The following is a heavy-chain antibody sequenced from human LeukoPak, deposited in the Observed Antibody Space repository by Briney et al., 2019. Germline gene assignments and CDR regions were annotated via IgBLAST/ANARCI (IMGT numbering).Heavy chain of an antibody. Sequence: ASAKVSCKASGYTFTSCGISWVRQAPGQGLEWMGWISAYNGNTNYAQKLQGRVTMTTDTSTSTAYMELRSLRSDDTAVYYCARVRAVPTIAAAGTSYYYGMDVWGQGTTVTVSS. CDR1: GYTFTSCG. CDR3: ARVRAVPTIAAAGTSYYYGMDV. V-gene: IGHV1-18*01. J-gene: IGHJ6*02. CDR2: ISAYNGNT. D-gene: IGHD6-13*01.